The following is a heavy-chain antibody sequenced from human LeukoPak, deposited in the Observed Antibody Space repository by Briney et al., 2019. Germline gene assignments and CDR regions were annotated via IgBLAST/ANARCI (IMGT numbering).Heavy chain of an antibody. CDR1: GGSIINRGYS. D-gene: IGHD4-23*01. J-gene: IGHJ4*02. V-gene: IGHV4-30-2*01. Sequence: SQTLSLTCAVSGGSIINRGYSWSWIRQPPGKGLEWIGYISYSGGTYYNPSLKSRVTISRDRSKDQFSLKLTSVTAADTAVYYCARAVDPYYFDYWGQGTLVTVSS. CDR3: ARAVDPYYFDY. CDR2: ISYSGGT.